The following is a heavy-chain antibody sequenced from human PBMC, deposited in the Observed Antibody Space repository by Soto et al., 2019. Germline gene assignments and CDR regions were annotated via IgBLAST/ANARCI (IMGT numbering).Heavy chain of an antibody. CDR1: GYIFTGHY. V-gene: IGHV1-2*02. J-gene: IGHJ4*02. CDR2: INPNSGGT. Sequence: ASVKVSCKASGYIFTGHYMHWVRQAPGQGLEWMGWINPNSGGTNYAQKFQGRVTMTRDTSISTAYMELSRLRSDDTAVYYCARDYRGTKYFDYWGQGTPVTVSS. CDR3: ARDYRGTKYFDY. D-gene: IGHD1-1*01.